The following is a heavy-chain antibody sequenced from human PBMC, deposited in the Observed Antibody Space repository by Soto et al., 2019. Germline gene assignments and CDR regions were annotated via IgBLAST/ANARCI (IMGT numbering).Heavy chain of an antibody. V-gene: IGHV3-30*18. Sequence: QVQLVESGGGVVQPGRSLRLSCAASGFTFSSYGMHWVRQAPGKGLEWVAVISYDGSNKYYANSVKGRFTISRDNSKNTLYLQMNSLRDEDTAVYYCAKDRESQLLDGMDVWVQGTTVTVSS. CDR3: AKDRESQLLDGMDV. J-gene: IGHJ6*02. CDR1: GFTFSSYG. D-gene: IGHD2-2*01. CDR2: ISYDGSNK.